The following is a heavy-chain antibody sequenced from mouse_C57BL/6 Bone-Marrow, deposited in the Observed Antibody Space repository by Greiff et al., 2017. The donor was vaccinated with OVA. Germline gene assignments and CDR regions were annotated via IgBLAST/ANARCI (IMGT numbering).Heavy chain of an antibody. Sequence: LQLQQSGAELVRPGASVTLSCKTSGYTFTDYEMHWVKQTPVHGLEWIGAIDPETGGTAYNQKFKGKAILTADKSSSTAYMELRSLTSEDSAVYYCTREWLLPFAYWGQGTLVTVSA. CDR2: IDPETGGT. V-gene: IGHV1-15*01. J-gene: IGHJ3*01. CDR1: GYTFTDYE. D-gene: IGHD2-3*01. CDR3: TREWLLPFAY.